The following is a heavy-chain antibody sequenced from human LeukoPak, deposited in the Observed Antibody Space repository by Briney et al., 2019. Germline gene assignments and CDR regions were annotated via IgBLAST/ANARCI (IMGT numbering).Heavy chain of an antibody. CDR3: ARDGGDSSGYYPEYFQH. J-gene: IGHJ1*01. D-gene: IGHD3-22*01. Sequence: GGSLRLSCAASGFTVSSNYMSWVRQAPGKGLEWVSVIYSGGSTYYADSVKGRFTISRDNSKNTLYLQMNSLRAEDTAVYYCARDGGDSSGYYPEYFQHWGQGTLVTVSS. V-gene: IGHV3-53*01. CDR1: GFTVSSNY. CDR2: IYSGGST.